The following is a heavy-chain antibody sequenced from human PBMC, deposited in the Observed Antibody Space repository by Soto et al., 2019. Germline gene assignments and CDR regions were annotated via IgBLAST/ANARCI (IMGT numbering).Heavy chain of an antibody. J-gene: IGHJ4*02. V-gene: IGHV3-48*02. CDR1: GFTFSTHT. CDR2: ISGTSGTI. CDR3: ARSGTTPTPDDF. D-gene: IGHD1-7*01. Sequence: GESLKISCAAAGFTFSTHTMNWVRQAPGKGLEWVSSISGTSGTIYYADSVKGRFTISRDNAKNSLYLQMNSLRDEDTAMYYCARSGTTPTPDDFWGQGTLVTVSS.